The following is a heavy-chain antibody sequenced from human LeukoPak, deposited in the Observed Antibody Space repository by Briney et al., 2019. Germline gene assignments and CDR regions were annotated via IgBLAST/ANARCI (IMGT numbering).Heavy chain of an antibody. CDR2: INHSGST. V-gene: IGHV4-34*01. CDR3: ARAVAGSFDY. J-gene: IGHJ4*02. CDR1: GGSFSGYY. Sequence: SETLSLTCAVYGGSFSGYYWSWIRQPPGKGLEWIGEINHSGSTNYNPSLKSRVTISVDTSNNQFSLKLSSVTAADTAVYYCARAVAGSFDYWGQGTLVTVSS. D-gene: IGHD6-19*01.